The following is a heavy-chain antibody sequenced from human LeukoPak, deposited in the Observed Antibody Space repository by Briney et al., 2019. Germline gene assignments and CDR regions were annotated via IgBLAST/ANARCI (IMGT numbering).Heavy chain of an antibody. D-gene: IGHD2-2*01. CDR1: GFTFSNHA. CDR2: ISGSDGGT. Sequence: GGPLRLSCAASGFTFSNHAMSWVRQAPGKGLEWVSGISGSDGGTYNADSVKGRFTISRDNSKNTLYLQMHSLRAEDAAVYYCAKSSLSYCHTPRCYYFKSWGQGTLVTVSS. CDR3: AKSSLSYCHTPRCYYFKS. V-gene: IGHV3-23*01. J-gene: IGHJ4*02.